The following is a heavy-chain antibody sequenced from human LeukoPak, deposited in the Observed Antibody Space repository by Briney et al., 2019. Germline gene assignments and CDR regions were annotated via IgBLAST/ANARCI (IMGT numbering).Heavy chain of an antibody. D-gene: IGHD3-22*01. V-gene: IGHV4-34*01. Sequence: SETLSLTCAVYGGSFSGYYWSWIRQPPGKGREWIGEINHSGSTNYNPSLKSRVTISVDTSKNQFSLKLSSVTAADTAVYYCARRSSGYPYYYYYYLDVRGKGTTVTVSS. J-gene: IGHJ6*03. CDR2: INHSGST. CDR1: GGSFSGYY. CDR3: ARRSSGYPYYYYYYLDV.